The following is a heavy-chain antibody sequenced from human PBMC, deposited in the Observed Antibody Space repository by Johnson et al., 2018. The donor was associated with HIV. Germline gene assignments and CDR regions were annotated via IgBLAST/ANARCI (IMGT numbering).Heavy chain of an antibody. CDR1: GFTFDDYG. D-gene: IGHD6-6*01. Sequence: LVESGGGLVQPGRSLRLSCAASGFTFDDYGMSWVRQGPGKGLDWVAVISSDGSNKYFADSVKGRFTISRDNSKNTLYLQMNSLRVEDTAVYCCARVRIIYSSSSHAFDIWGQGTMVTVSS. CDR3: ARVRIIYSSSSHAFDI. V-gene: IGHV3-30*03. J-gene: IGHJ3*02. CDR2: ISSDGSNK.